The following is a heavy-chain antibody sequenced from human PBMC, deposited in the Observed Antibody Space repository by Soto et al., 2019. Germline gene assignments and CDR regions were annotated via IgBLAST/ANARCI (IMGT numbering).Heavy chain of an antibody. Sequence: GGSLRLSCAASGFTFSSYAMSWVRQAPGKGLVWFSAISGSGGSTYYADSVKGRFTISRDNSKNTLYLQMNSLRAEDTAVYYCAKVPLVYSSGWYYFDYWGQGTLVTVSS. J-gene: IGHJ4*02. V-gene: IGHV3-23*01. CDR3: AKVPLVYSSGWYYFDY. CDR1: GFTFSSYA. D-gene: IGHD6-19*01. CDR2: ISGSGGST.